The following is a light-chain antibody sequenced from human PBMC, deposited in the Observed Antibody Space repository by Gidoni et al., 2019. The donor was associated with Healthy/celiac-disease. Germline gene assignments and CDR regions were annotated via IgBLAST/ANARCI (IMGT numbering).Light chain of an antibody. CDR2: EVS. V-gene: IGLV2-23*02. CDR3: CSYAGSSTFV. J-gene: IGLJ2*01. Sequence: QSALTQPASGSGSPGQSITISCTGTSSDVGSYNLVSWYQQHPGKAPKLMIYEVSKRPSGVSNRFSGSKSGNTASLTISGLQAEDEADYCCCSYAGSSTFVFGGGTKLTVL. CDR1: SSDVGSYNL.